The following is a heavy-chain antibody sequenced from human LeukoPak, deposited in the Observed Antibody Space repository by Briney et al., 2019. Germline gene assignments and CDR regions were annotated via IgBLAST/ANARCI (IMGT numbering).Heavy chain of an antibody. CDR1: GGSISSYY. Sequence: PSETLSLTCTVSGGSISSYYWSWIRQPPGKGLEWIGYIYYSGSTNYNPSLKSRVTISVDTSKNQFSLKLSSVTAADTAVYYCARGSGSYGYYYYYMDVWGKGTTVTISS. V-gene: IGHV4-59*01. CDR2: IYYSGST. J-gene: IGHJ6*03. D-gene: IGHD3-10*01. CDR3: ARGSGSYGYYYYYMDV.